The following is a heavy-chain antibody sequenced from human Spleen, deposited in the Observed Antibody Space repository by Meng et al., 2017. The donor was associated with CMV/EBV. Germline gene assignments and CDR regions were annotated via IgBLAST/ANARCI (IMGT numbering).Heavy chain of an antibody. CDR1: GYTFTSYY. J-gene: IGHJ4*02. D-gene: IGHD3-3*01. CDR3: ATIDFWSGSFDY. Sequence: QVQLVQSGAEVKKPGASVKVSCKASGYTFTSYYMHWVRQAPGQGLKWMGGFDPEDGETIYAQKFQGRVTMTEDTSTDTAYMELSSLRSEDTAVYYCATIDFWSGSFDYWGQGTLVTVSS. V-gene: IGHV1-24*01. CDR2: FDPEDGET.